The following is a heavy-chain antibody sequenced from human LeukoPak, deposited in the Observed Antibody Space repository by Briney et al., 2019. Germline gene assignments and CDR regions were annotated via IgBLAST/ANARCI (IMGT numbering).Heavy chain of an antibody. CDR1: GFSFSSYG. Sequence: GGSLRLSCAASGFSFSSYGIHWVRQAPGKGLEWVAVISYDGNNKYYADSVKGRFTISRDNSKNTPYLQMNSLRTEDTSVYYCAKERYSSSSAYIDYWGQGTLVTVSS. CDR3: AKERYSSSSAYIDY. D-gene: IGHD6-6*01. CDR2: ISYDGNNK. J-gene: IGHJ4*02. V-gene: IGHV3-30*18.